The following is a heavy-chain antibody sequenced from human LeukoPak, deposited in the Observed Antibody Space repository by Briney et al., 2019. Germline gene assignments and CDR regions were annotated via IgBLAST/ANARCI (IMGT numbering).Heavy chain of an antibody. CDR3: ARVGGSGSFNY. J-gene: IGHJ4*02. CDR1: VFTFSSYS. Sequence: GGSLRLSCAASVFTFSSYSMNWVRQAPGKRLEWVSSISSSSSYIYYADSAKGRFTISRDNAKNSLYLQMNSLRAEDTAVYYCARVGGSGSFNYWGQGTLVTVSS. V-gene: IGHV3-21*01. D-gene: IGHD3-10*01. CDR2: ISSSSSYI.